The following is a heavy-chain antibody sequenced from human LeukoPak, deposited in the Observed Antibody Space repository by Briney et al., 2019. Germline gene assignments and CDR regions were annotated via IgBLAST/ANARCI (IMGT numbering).Heavy chain of an antibody. Sequence: PSETLSLTCTVSGGPISSYYWSWIRQPPGKGLEWIGYIYYSGSTNYNPSLKSRVTISVDTSKNQFSLKLSSVTAADTAVYYCARDSSSPYPYYYYYYMDVWGKGTTVTVSS. D-gene: IGHD6-6*01. CDR2: IYYSGST. V-gene: IGHV4-59*01. CDR3: ARDSSSPYPYYYYYYMDV. CDR1: GGPISSYY. J-gene: IGHJ6*03.